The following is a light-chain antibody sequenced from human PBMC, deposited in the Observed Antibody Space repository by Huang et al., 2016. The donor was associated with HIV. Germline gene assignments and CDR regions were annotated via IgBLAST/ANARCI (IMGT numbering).Light chain of an antibody. CDR3: QQYNSYWSA. CDR2: KAS. V-gene: IGKV1-5*03. CDR1: QSISSW. Sequence: DIQMTQSPSTLSASVGDRVTITCRASQSISSWLAWYQQKPGKAPKLLIYKASTLESGVPSRFSGSGSWTEFTLTISSLQPDDFATYYCQQYNSYWSAFGQGTKVEIK. J-gene: IGKJ1*01.